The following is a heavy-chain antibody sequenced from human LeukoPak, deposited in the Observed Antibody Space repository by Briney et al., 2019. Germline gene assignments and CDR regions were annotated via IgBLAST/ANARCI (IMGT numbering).Heavy chain of an antibody. CDR3: ARVVSEGFGF. Sequence: PGGSLRLSCTASGFTFSGYSMNWIRQAPGKGLEWVSSFGTRSTSIYHAGSVKGRFAISRDNAKNSLYLQMNSLRAEDTALYYCARVVSEGFGFWGQGTLVTVSS. CDR1: GFTFSGYS. V-gene: IGHV3-21*01. D-gene: IGHD3-22*01. J-gene: IGHJ4*02. CDR2: FGTRSTSI.